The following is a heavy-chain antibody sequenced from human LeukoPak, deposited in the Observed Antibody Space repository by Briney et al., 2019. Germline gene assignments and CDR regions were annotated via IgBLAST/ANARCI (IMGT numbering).Heavy chain of an antibody. Sequence: ASVKVSCKASGYSFTTYDINWVRQATGQGLEWMGWMNPNSGNTGYAQRFQGRVTMTRDTSISTAYMELNSLTSEDTAVYYCAKNVRDTGTFDYWGQGALVTVSS. D-gene: IGHD5-18*01. V-gene: IGHV1-8*01. CDR1: GYSFTTYD. CDR2: MNPNSGNT. CDR3: AKNVRDTGTFDY. J-gene: IGHJ4*02.